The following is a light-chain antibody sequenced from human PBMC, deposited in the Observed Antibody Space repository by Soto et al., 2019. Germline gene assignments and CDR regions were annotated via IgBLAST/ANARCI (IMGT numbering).Light chain of an antibody. V-gene: IGKV3-20*01. CDR3: QHYGSLVLT. Sequence: EIVLTQSPGTLSLSPGERATLSCRASQSVSSTYLAWYQQKPGQAPRLLIYGASSRATGIPDRFSGSGSGTDFTLNISRMEPEDFAVYYRQHYGSLVLTFGGGTKVEIK. J-gene: IGKJ4*01. CDR2: GAS. CDR1: QSVSSTY.